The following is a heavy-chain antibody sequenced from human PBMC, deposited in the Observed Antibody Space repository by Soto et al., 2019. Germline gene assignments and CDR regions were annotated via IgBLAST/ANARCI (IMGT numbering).Heavy chain of an antibody. CDR1: GGSISTVDYW. CDR3: ARGPSGDKVDS. V-gene: IGHV4-30-4*01. Sequence: SETLSLTCTVSGGSISTVDYWWSWIRQSPDIGLEWIGHIYDGGRTYDNPSLESLVTMSVDTSKSQLSLTLSSVSAADTAVYYCARGPSGDKVDSWGQGTLVTVPQ. J-gene: IGHJ4*02. D-gene: IGHD7-27*01. CDR2: IYDGGRT.